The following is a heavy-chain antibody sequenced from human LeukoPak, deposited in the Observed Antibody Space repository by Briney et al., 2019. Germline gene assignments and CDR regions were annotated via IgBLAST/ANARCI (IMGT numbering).Heavy chain of an antibody. CDR2: ISSYNGDT. J-gene: IGHJ5*02. D-gene: IGHD3-10*01. V-gene: IGHV1-18*01. CDR1: GYTFTSYG. Sequence: GESLKVSCKASGYTFTSYGISWVRQAPGQGLEWMGWISSYNGDTNYAQKLQGRVTMTTDTSTNTAYMELRSLRSDDTAVYYCARVTRGVLSKWFDPWGQGTLVTVSS. CDR3: ARVTRGVLSKWFDP.